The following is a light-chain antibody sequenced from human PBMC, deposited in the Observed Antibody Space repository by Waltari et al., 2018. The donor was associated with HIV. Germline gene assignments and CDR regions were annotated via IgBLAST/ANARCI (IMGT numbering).Light chain of an antibody. V-gene: IGLV2-14*01. CDR3: SSYTSSSVV. CDR2: EVS. CDR1: SSDVGGYNY. Sequence: GQSITISCTGTSSDVGGYNYVSWYQQHPGKAPNLMIYEVSNRPSGVSNRFSGSKSGNTASLTISGLQAEDEADYYCSSYTSSSVVFGGGTKLTVL. J-gene: IGLJ2*01.